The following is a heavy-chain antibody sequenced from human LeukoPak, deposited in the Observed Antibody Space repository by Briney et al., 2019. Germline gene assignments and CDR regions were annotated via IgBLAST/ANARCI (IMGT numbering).Heavy chain of an antibody. CDR1: GYSFTSYW. D-gene: IGHD2-2*01. Sequence: GESLKISCKGSGYSFTSYWSGWVRQMPGKGLEWMGIIYPGDSDTRYSPSFQGQVTISADKSISTAYLQWSSLKASDTAMYYCARLGQYCSSTSCYLNWFDPWAREPWSPSPQ. J-gene: IGHJ5*02. CDR3: ARLGQYCSSTSCYLNWFDP. V-gene: IGHV5-51*01. CDR2: IYPGDSDT.